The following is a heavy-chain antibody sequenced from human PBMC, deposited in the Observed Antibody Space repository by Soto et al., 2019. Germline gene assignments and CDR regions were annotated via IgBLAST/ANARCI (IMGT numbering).Heavy chain of an antibody. CDR1: SGSISTGCSS. CDR2: IYHSGST. D-gene: IGHD3-10*01. V-gene: IGHV4-30-2*01. J-gene: IGHJ4*02. Sequence: SLTSASCSGSISTGCSSCHWIRQPPGKGLEWIGYIYHSGSTYYNPSLKSRVTISVDRSKNQFSLKLSSVTAADTAVYYCASYGSGSYYLGYWGQGTLVTVSS. CDR3: ASYGSGSYYLGY.